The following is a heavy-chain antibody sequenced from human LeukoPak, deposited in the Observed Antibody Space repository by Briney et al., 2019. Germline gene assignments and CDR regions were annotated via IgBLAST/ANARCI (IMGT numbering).Heavy chain of an antibody. Sequence: SETLSLTCTVSGGSISSFYWSWIRQPPGKGLEWIGAVYYTGNAYYNPSLKSRVTISVDTSDNRFSLHLSSVNAADTAIYYCARLRALSGHRGAFDIWGQGTLVTVSS. CDR2: VYYTGNA. D-gene: IGHD2-21*02. V-gene: IGHV4-59*04. CDR1: GGSISSFY. CDR3: ARLRALSGHRGAFDI. J-gene: IGHJ3*02.